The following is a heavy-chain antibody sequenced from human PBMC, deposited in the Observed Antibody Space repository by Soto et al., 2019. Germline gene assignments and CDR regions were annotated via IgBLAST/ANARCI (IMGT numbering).Heavy chain of an antibody. CDR1: GFTFSSYA. J-gene: IGHJ4*02. Sequence: EVQMLESGGGLVQPGGSLRLSCAASGFTFSSYAMSWVRQAPGKGLEWVSAISGSDGSTFYADSVKGRFTISRDDSKNTLYLAMNSLRAEDTAVYYCAKGPGMYSDFDCWGQGTLVTVSS. V-gene: IGHV3-23*01. CDR2: ISGSDGST. D-gene: IGHD2-8*01. CDR3: AKGPGMYSDFDC.